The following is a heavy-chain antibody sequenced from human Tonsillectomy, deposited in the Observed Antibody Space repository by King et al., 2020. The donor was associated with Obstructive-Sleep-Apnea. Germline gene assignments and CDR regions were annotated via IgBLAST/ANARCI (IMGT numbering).Heavy chain of an antibody. Sequence: MQLQESGPGLVKPSETLSLTCTVSGGSISSYYWSWIRQPPGKGLEWIGYIYYSGSTNYNPSLKSRVTISVDTSKNQFSLKLGSVTAADTAVYYCARVVGSLADYYYYGMDVWGQGTTVTVSS. CDR3: ARVVGSLADYYYYGMDV. CDR2: IYYSGST. CDR1: GGSISSYY. V-gene: IGHV4-59*01. J-gene: IGHJ6*02. D-gene: IGHD6-19*01.